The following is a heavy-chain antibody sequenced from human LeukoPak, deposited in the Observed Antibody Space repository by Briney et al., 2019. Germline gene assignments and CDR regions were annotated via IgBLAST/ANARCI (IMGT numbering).Heavy chain of an antibody. CDR2: ISYDGSNK. D-gene: IGHD7-27*01. CDR1: GFTFSSYA. Sequence: GGSLRLSCAASGFTFSSYAMHWVRQAPGKGLEWVAVISYDGSNKYYADSVKGRFTISRDNSKNTLYLQMNSLRAEDTAVYYCAREVVELGALDYWGQGTLVTVSS. CDR3: AREVVELGALDY. J-gene: IGHJ4*02. V-gene: IGHV3-30-3*01.